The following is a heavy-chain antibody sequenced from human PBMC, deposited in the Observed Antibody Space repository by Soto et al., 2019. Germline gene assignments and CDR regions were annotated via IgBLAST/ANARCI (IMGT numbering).Heavy chain of an antibody. CDR1: GFSFSSFA. CDR3: ARVYGDPPDNFAF. V-gene: IGHV3-48*03. Sequence: GGSLRLSCEASGFSFSSFAMNWVRQAPGRGLEWVSYISDDGASIYYADSLKGRFTISRDNAKNSLSLQMNSLRAEDTAVYYCARVYGDPPDNFAFRGQRLLVTVSS. D-gene: IGHD4-17*01. J-gene: IGHJ4*02. CDR2: ISDDGASI.